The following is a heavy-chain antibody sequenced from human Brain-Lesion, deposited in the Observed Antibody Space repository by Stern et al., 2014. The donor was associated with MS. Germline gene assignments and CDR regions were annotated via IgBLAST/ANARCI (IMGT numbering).Heavy chain of an antibody. D-gene: IGHD2-2*01. CDR2: IFNSGRT. CDR1: GGSISSGGYY. CDR3: ARGRVVPGFQYYATDV. J-gene: IGHJ6*02. V-gene: IGHV4-61*02. Sequence: QGQLVESGPGLVKPSQTLSLSCTVSGGSISSGGYYWSWIRQPAGKGLEWIGRIFNSGRTSYNPPLKSRVTISIDTSKNHFSLGLTSMTAADTAVYYCARGRVVPGFQYYATDVWGQGTTVIVSS.